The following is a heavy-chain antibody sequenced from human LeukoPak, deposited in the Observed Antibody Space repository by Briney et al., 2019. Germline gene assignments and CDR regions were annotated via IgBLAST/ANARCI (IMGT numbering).Heavy chain of an antibody. D-gene: IGHD3-10*01. V-gene: IGHV1-2*02. J-gene: IGHJ4*02. CDR2: IDPNRGGT. Sequence: ASVKVSCKASGYTFTGYYMHWVRRAPGKGLEWMGWIDPNRGGTNYAQKFQGRVTMTRDTSISTAYMVLNRLRSDDTAVYYCAREYYYGSGNYYNRIDYWGQGTLVTVSS. CDR3: AREYYYGSGNYYNRIDY. CDR1: GYTFTGYY.